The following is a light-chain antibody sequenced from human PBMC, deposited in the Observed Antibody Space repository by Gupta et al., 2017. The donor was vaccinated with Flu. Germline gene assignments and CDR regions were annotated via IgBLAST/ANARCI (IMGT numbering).Light chain of an antibody. J-gene: IGLJ1*01. Sequence: QSAPTQPRSVSGSPGQSVTISCTGSSNDVGGSNRVSWYQQRPDKAPKLILYDVTERPSGVPDRFSGSKSGTTASLTISGLQADEEADYYCSSPAARVTWVFGTGTTVTVL. CDR1: SNDVGGSNR. CDR3: SSPAARVTWV. CDR2: DVT. V-gene: IGLV2-11*01.